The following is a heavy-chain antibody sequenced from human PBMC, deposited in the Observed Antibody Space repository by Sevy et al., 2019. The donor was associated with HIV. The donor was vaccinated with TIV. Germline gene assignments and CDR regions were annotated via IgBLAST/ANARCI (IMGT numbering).Heavy chain of an antibody. J-gene: IGHJ3*02. CDR3: AREWTYDSSGYYYVSDAFDI. CDR1: GGTFSSYA. CDR2: IIPIFGTA. V-gene: IGHV1-69*13. Sequence: ASVKVSCKASGGTFSSYAISWVRQAPGQGLEWMGGIIPIFGTANYAQKFQGRVTITADESTSTAYMELSSLRSEDTAGYYCAREWTYDSSGYYYVSDAFDIWGQGTMVTVSS. D-gene: IGHD3-22*01.